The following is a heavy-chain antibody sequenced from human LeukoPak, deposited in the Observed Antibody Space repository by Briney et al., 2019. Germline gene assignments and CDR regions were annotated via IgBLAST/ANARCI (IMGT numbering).Heavy chain of an antibody. V-gene: IGHV1-3*01. D-gene: IGHD3-9*01. CDR1: GYTFTSYA. CDR3: ARGGRRYFDYFDY. J-gene: IGHJ4*02. CDR2: INAGNGNT. Sequence: GASVKVSCKASGYTFTSYAMHWVGQAPGRRLEWMGWINAGNGNTKYSQKFQGRVTITRDTSASTAYMELSSLRSEDTAVYYCARGGRRYFDYFDYWGQGTLVTVSS.